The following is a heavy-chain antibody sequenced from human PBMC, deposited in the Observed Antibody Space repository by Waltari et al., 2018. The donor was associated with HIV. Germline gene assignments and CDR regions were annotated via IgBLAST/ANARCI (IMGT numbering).Heavy chain of an antibody. V-gene: IGHV3-23*01. Sequence: EVQLLESGGGLVQPGGSLRLSCAASGFTFSSYAMSWVRQAPGKGLEWVSAVSGRGGSTYYADSVKGRFTISRDNSKNTLYLQMNSLRAEDTAVYYCAKGEAYSSSSIKGFDPWGQGTLVTVSS. D-gene: IGHD6-13*01. CDR3: AKGEAYSSSSIKGFDP. J-gene: IGHJ5*02. CDR1: GFTFSSYA. CDR2: VSGRGGST.